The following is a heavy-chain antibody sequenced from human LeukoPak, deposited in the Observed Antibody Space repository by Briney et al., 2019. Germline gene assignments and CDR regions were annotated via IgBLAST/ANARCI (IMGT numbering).Heavy chain of an antibody. CDR1: GGSMSSRY. V-gene: IGHV4-59*11. CDR2: VYYSGTT. J-gene: IGHJ5*02. CDR3: ARDVARSGDLFGWFDP. D-gene: IGHD3-10*01. Sequence: PSETLSLTCTVSGGSMSSRYWSWIRQPPGKGLEWIGYVYYSGTTNSNPSLKSRVTISVDTSKNQFSLNLRSVTAADTAVYYYARDVARSGDLFGWFDPWGQGTLVIVSS.